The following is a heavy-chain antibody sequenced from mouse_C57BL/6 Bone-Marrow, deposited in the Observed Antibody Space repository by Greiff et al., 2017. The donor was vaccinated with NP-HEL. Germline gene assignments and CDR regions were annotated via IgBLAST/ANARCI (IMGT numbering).Heavy chain of an antibody. CDR1: GYTFTDYY. J-gene: IGHJ2*01. Sequence: VQLQQSGPELVKPGASVKISCKASGYTFTDYYMNWVKQSHGKSLEWIGDINPNNGGTSYNQKFKGKATLTVDKSSSTAYMELRSLTSEDSAVYYCARQLRPYYFDYWGQGTTLTVSS. V-gene: IGHV1-26*01. CDR2: INPNNGGT. CDR3: ARQLRPYYFDY. D-gene: IGHD1-1*01.